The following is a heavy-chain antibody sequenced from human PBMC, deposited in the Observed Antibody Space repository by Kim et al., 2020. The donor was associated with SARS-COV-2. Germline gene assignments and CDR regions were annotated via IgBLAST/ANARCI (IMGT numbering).Heavy chain of an antibody. CDR2: T. J-gene: IGHJ3*01. V-gene: IGHV3-15*01. CDR3: TTFNRQNAFDV. Sequence: THFAALVEGRFTISRDDSKNMLYLQINSLKAEDTAVYYCTTFNRQNAFDVWGRGTMVIVSS.